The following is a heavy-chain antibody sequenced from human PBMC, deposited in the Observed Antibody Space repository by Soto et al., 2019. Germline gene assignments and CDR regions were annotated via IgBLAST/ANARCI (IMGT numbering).Heavy chain of an antibody. Sequence: GGSLRLSCAASGFTFSNYDMHWVRQAPGKRLEWVAVVSYDEDINQYYADSVKGRFTISRDNAKNSLYLQMNSLRAEDTALYYCARLYSSGWYGPGRYWGQGTLVTVSS. CDR1: GFTFSNYD. CDR3: ARLYSSGWYGPGRY. V-gene: IGHV3-30-3*01. D-gene: IGHD6-19*01. CDR2: VSYDEDINQ. J-gene: IGHJ4*02.